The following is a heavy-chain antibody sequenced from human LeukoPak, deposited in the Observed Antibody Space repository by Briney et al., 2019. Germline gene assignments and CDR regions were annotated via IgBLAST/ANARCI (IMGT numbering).Heavy chain of an antibody. V-gene: IGHV3-30-3*01. J-gene: IGHJ6*02. Sequence: GRSLRLSCAASGFTFSSYAMHWVRQAPGKGLEWVAVISYDGSNKYYADSVKGRFTISRDNSKNTLYLQINSLRAEDTAVYYCAREHNTYYDFWSGYSYGMDVWGQGTTVTVSS. CDR3: AREHNTYYDFWSGYSYGMDV. CDR2: ISYDGSNK. D-gene: IGHD3-3*01. CDR1: GFTFSSYA.